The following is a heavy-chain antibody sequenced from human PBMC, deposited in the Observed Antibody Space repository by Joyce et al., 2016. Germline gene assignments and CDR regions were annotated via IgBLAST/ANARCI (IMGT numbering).Heavy chain of an antibody. CDR2: INPNTGGT. CDR1: GYTFIGYY. Sequence: QVQLVQSGAEVKKPGASVKVSCKASGYTFIGYYRHWVRQAPGQGLEWMGWINPNTGGTNDAQKFQGSVTMTSDTSISTAYMELSRLGSDDTAVYYCATSRYCGGGNCYEDAFDIWGLGTVVTVSS. CDR3: ATSRYCGGGNCYEDAFDI. V-gene: IGHV1-2*04. D-gene: IGHD2-15*01. J-gene: IGHJ3*02.